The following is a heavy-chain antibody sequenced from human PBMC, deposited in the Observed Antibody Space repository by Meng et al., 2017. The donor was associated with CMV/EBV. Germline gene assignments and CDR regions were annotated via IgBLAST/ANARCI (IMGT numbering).Heavy chain of an antibody. CDR1: GGSISSYY. J-gene: IGHJ6*02. Sequence: SETLSLTCPVSGGSISSYYWSWIRQPPGKGLEWIGYIYYSGSTNYNPSLKSRVTISVDTSKNQFSLKLSSVTAADTAVYYCATARGYSSSWYAEDYYGMDVWGQGTTVTVSS. D-gene: IGHD6-13*01. V-gene: IGHV4-59*01. CDR2: IYYSGST. CDR3: ATARGYSSSWYAEDYYGMDV.